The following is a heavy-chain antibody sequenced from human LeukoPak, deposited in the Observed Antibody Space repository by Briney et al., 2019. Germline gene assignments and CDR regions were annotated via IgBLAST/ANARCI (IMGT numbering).Heavy chain of an antibody. CDR3: ARISLGAIWGYYYGMDV. V-gene: IGHV1-69*01. Sequence: SVKVSCKASGGTFSSYSISWVRQAPGQGLEWMGGIIPIFDTADYAQKFQGRVTITADESTSTAYMGLSSLRSEDTAVFYCARISLGAIWGYYYGMDVWGQGTTVTVSS. CDR2: IIPIFDTA. D-gene: IGHD1-26*01. CDR1: GGTFSSYS. J-gene: IGHJ6*02.